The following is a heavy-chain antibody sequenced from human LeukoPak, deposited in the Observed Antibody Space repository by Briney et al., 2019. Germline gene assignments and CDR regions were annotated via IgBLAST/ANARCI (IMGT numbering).Heavy chain of an antibody. V-gene: IGHV6-1*01. D-gene: IGHD3-16*01. CDR1: GDSVSSNSAA. CDR2: TYYRSKWYN. Sequence: SQTLSLTCAISGDSVSSNSAAWNWIRQSPSRGLEWLRRTYYRSKWYNDYAVSVKSRITINPDTSKNQFSLQLNSVTPEDTAVYYCARVGGGGRISSASQYFDYWGQGTLVTVSS. J-gene: IGHJ4*02. CDR3: ARVGGGGRISSASQYFDY.